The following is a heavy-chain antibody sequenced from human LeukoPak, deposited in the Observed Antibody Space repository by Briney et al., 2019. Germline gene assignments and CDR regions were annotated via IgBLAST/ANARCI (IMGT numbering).Heavy chain of an antibody. J-gene: IGHJ6*03. D-gene: IGHD3-22*01. CDR3: SSGYPYYYYYYMDV. V-gene: IGHV3-49*03. CDR1: GFTFGDYA. Sequence: GGSLRLSCTASGFTFGDYAMSWFRQAPGKGLEWVGFIRSKAYGGTTEYAASVKGRFTISRDDSKSIAYLQMNSLKTEDTAVYYASSGYPYYYYYYMDVWGKGTTVTVSS. CDR2: IRSKAYGGTT.